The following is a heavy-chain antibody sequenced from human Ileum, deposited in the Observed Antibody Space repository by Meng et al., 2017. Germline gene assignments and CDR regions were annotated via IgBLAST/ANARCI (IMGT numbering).Heavy chain of an antibody. CDR3: ARDPYSGGPGDY. J-gene: IGHJ4*02. CDR1: RGSVRATNW. V-gene: IGHV4-4*02. CDR2: IHYTAGT. Sequence: QGERRDAGPGPATPAGPLSLTCGVSRGSVRATNWWYWARQPPGKGLEWLGEIHYTAGTNYNPSLKSRVTMSVDKAKNQFSLILTSVTAADTAVYYCARDPYSGGPGDYWGQGTLVTVSS. D-gene: IGHD1-26*01.